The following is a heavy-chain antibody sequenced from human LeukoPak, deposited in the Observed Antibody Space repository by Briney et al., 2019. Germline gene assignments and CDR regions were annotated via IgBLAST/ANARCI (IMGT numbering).Heavy chain of an antibody. CDR3: AKDRTMVRGVIDY. CDR2: ISGSGGST. CDR1: GFTFSTYA. J-gene: IGHJ4*02. V-gene: IGHV3-23*01. D-gene: IGHD3-10*01. Sequence: PGGSLRLSCAASGFTFSTYAMSWVRQAPGKGLEWVSAISGSGGSTYYADSVKGRFTISRDNSKNTLYLQMNSLRAEDTAVYYCAKDRTMVRGVIDYWGQGTLVTVSS.